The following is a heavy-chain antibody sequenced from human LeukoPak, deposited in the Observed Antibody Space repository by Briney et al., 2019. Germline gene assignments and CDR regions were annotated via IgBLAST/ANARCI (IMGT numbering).Heavy chain of an antibody. CDR1: GYTFTSFV. CDR2: MNPNSGNT. J-gene: IGHJ5*02. D-gene: IGHD3-3*01. V-gene: IGHV1-8*01. Sequence: ASVKVSCKASGYTFTSFVINTMRQATAQAFDWMGWMNPNSGNTGYAQKFQGRVTMARNTSISTAYMELSSLRSEDTAVYYCARRYYDFWSGYYSDPWGQGTLVTVSS. CDR3: ARRYYDFWSGYYSDP.